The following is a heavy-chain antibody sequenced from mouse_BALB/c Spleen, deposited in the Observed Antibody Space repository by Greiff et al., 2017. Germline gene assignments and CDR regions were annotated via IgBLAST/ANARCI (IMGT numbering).Heavy chain of an antibody. CDR3: ARDDYTYAMDY. CDR2: IDPENGDT. D-gene: IGHD2-4*01. J-gene: IGHJ4*01. CDR1: GFNIKDYY. V-gene: IGHV14-4*02. Sequence: EVQLQESGAELVRSGASVKLSCTASGFNIKDYYMHWVKQRPEQGLEWIGWIDPENGDTEYAPKFQGKATMTADTSSNTAYLQLSSLTSEDTAVDYCARDDYTYAMDYWGQGTSVTVSS.